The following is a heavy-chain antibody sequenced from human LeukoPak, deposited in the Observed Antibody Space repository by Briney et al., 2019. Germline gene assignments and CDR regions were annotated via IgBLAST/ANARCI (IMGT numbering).Heavy chain of an antibody. CDR1: GFTFSSYG. J-gene: IGHJ4*02. Sequence: GGSLRLSCAASGFTFSSYGMHWVRKAPGKGLEWVAVISYDGSNKYYADSVKGRFTISRDNSKNTVFLQMNTLRTEDTAVYFCAKDKPIDYWGQGTLVTVSS. CDR3: AKDKPIDY. V-gene: IGHV3-30*18. D-gene: IGHD1-14*01. CDR2: ISYDGSNK.